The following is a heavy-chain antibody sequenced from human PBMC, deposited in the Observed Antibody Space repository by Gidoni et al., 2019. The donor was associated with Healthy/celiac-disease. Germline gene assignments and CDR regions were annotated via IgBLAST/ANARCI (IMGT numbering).Heavy chain of an antibody. D-gene: IGHD3-10*01. CDR1: GFPFSSYS. Sequence: EVQLVESGGGLVQPGGSLRLSCAASGFPFSSYSMNWVRQAPGKGLEWVSYISSSSSTIYYADSVKGRFTISRDNAKNSLYLQMNSLRDEDTAVYYCARGPMVRGVITFDYWGQGTLVTVSS. J-gene: IGHJ4*02. CDR3: ARGPMVRGVITFDY. CDR2: ISSSSSTI. V-gene: IGHV3-48*02.